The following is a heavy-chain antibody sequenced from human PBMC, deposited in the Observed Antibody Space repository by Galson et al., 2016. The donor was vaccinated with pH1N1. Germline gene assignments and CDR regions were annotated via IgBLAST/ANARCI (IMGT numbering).Heavy chain of an antibody. CDR1: GFTFSSYG. J-gene: IGHJ4*02. CDR2: ISYDGSSK. V-gene: IGHV3-30*18. D-gene: IGHD6-13*01. CDR3: AKVVRGSSWPSFDY. Sequence: SLRLSCAASGFTFSSYGFHWVRQAPGKGLEWVAVISYDGSSKYYADSVKGRFTTSRDNSKNTLYLQMNSLRAEDTAVYYCAKVVRGSSWPSFDYWGQGTLVTVSS.